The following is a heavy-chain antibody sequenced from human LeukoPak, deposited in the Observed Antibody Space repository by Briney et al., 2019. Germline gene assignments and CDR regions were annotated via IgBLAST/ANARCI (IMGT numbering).Heavy chain of an antibody. CDR2: TSSDLNVK. J-gene: IGHJ6*02. D-gene: IGHD2-15*01. CDR3: ARDLVGGKTRYYYYGMDV. V-gene: IGHV3-30-3*01. Sequence: GGSLRLSCAASGFTFRNYVIHWVRQAPGKGLEWVAVTSSDLNVKLYADSVKGRFTISRDNSKNTLYLQMNSLRAEDTAVYYCARDLVGGKTRYYYYGMDVWGQGTTVTVSS. CDR1: GFTFRNYV.